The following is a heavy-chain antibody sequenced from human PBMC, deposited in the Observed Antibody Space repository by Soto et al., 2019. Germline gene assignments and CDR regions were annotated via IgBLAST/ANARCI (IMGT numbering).Heavy chain of an antibody. CDR3: ARDQTTVRYYYYGMDV. CDR1: GGSISSGGYY. Sequence: QVQLQESGPGLVKPSQTLSLTCTVSGGSISSGGYYWSWIRQHPGKGLEWIGYIYYSGSTYYNPSLKSRVTISVDTSKNHFSLKLSSVTAADTAVYYCARDQTTVRYYYYGMDVWGQGTTVTVSS. J-gene: IGHJ6*02. D-gene: IGHD4-17*01. V-gene: IGHV4-31*03. CDR2: IYYSGST.